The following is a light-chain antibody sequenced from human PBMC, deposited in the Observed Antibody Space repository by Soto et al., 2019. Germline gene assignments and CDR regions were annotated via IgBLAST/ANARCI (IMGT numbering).Light chain of an antibody. CDR3: QDRSNWPWT. V-gene: IGKV3-11*01. Sequence: IVLTQSPATLSLSPAERATLYGRASQSVSSYLAWYQQKPGQAPRLLIYDASNRSTGIPARFSGSGSWTDFTLTISSLEPKDFAVDYCQDRSNWPWTFGQGTKVEIK. J-gene: IGKJ1*01. CDR2: DAS. CDR1: QSVSSY.